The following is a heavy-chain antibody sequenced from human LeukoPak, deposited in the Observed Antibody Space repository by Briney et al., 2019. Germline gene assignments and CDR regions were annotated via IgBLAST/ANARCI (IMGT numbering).Heavy chain of an antibody. CDR3: ASGDYSDYPVVYYYGMDV. CDR1: GGTFSSYA. Sequence: SVKVSCKASGGTFSSYAISWVRQAPGQGLEWMGGIIPIFGTANYAQKFQGRVTITADESTSTAYMELSSLRSEDTAVYYCASGDYSDYPVVYYYGMDVWGKGTTVTVSS. V-gene: IGHV1-69*13. J-gene: IGHJ6*04. CDR2: IIPIFGTA. D-gene: IGHD4-11*01.